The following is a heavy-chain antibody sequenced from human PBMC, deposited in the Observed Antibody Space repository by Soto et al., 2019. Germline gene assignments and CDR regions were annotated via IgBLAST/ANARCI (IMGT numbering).Heavy chain of an antibody. D-gene: IGHD2-21*02. CDR3: ARQRTTVVTQAYFDH. CDR1: GESISSSSYY. V-gene: IGHV4-39*01. Sequence: SETLSLTCIVSGESISSSSYYWGWTRQPPGKGLEWIGSIYYGGRTYYNPSFKSRVTISIDTSKNQFSLKLSSVTATDTAVYYCARQRTTVVTQAYFDHWGQGALVTVSS. CDR2: IYYGGRT. J-gene: IGHJ4*02.